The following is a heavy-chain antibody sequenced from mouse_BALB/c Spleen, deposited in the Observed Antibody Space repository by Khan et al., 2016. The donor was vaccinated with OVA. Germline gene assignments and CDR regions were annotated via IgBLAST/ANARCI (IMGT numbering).Heavy chain of an antibody. Sequence: VQLKESGGGLVKPGGSLKLSCAASGFTFSTYAMSWVRQTPEKRLEWVATISSDGDYTYFPDNVTGRFTISRDNAKNTRCLQMTSLRSEDTAMYYCARSPYGNFAYWGQGTLVTVSA. CDR2: ISSDGDYT. D-gene: IGHD2-1*01. J-gene: IGHJ3*01. CDR1: GFTFSTYA. CDR3: ARSPYGNFAY. V-gene: IGHV5-9-3*01.